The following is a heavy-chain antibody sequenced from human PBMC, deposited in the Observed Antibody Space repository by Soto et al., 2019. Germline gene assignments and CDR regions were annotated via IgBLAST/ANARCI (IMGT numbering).Heavy chain of an antibody. J-gene: IGHJ4*02. D-gene: IGHD5-18*01. CDR2: ISSSSSTI. Sequence: EVQLVESGGGLVQPGGSLRLSCAASGFTFSSYSMNWVRQAPGKGLEWVSYISSSSSTIYYADSVKGRFTISRDNAKNSLYLQMNSLRAEDTAVYSGARDSGYSYGPLDYWGQGTLVTVSS. CDR1: GFTFSSYS. V-gene: IGHV3-48*01. CDR3: ARDSGYSYGPLDY.